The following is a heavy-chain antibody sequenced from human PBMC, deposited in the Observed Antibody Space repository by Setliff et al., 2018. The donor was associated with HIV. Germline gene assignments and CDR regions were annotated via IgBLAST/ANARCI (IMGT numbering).Heavy chain of an antibody. D-gene: IGHD3-3*01. CDR2: IIPIFGTA. CDR3: TRIPRKNYNFWTGYFSGYYYGMDV. J-gene: IGHJ6*02. CDR1: GGTFSSYA. Sequence: SVKVSCKASGGTFSSYAISWVRQAPGQGLEWMGRIIPIFGTANYAQKFQGRVTITADKSTSTAYMELSSLRSEDTAVYYCTRIPRKNYNFWTGYFSGYYYGMDVWGQGTTVTVSS. V-gene: IGHV1-69*06.